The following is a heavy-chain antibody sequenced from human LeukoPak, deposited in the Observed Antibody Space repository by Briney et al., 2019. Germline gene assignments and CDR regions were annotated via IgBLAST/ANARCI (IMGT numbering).Heavy chain of an antibody. CDR3: AKGQELDDGVFDS. V-gene: IGHV3-23*01. D-gene: IGHD1-1*01. Sequence: GGSLRLSCAASGFTFTSIAMTWVRQAPGKGLEWVSTIRGTGDSRHYADSVKGRFIISRDKSKNMLYLQMNGLRAEDTAIYYCAKGQELDDGVFDSWGQGTLVTVSS. CDR2: IRGTGDSR. J-gene: IGHJ4*02. CDR1: GFTFTSIA.